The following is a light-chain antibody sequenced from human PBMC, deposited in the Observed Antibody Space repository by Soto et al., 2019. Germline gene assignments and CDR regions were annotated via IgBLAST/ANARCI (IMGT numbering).Light chain of an antibody. CDR3: QQRASRPPFT. CDR1: ENIRTS. J-gene: IGKJ4*01. CDR2: DAF. V-gene: IGKV3-11*01. Sequence: EVILTQFPATLSMSPGESATLSCRASENIRTSLAWYQHRPGQPPRLLIYDAFNRATGIPPRFSGGGSGTDFTLTISGLEPEDFAVYYCQQRASRPPFTFGGGTTVEIK.